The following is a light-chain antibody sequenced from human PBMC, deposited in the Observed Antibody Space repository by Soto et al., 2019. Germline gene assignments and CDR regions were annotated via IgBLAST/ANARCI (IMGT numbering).Light chain of an antibody. J-gene: IGLJ3*02. V-gene: IGLV2-23*01. CDR3: CSYAGSSTSWV. CDR2: EDS. CDR1: SSDAGNYNF. Sequence: QSALTQPASVSGSPGQSITISCTGTSSDAGNYNFVSWYLQHPGKAPKVIIYEDSTRPSGVSNRISGSKSGNTASLTISGLQAEDEADYYCCSYAGSSTSWVFGGGTKLTVL.